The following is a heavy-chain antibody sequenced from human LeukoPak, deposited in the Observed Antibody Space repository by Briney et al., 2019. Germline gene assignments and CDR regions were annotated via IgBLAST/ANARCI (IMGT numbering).Heavy chain of an antibody. CDR1: GFTFSSYG. D-gene: IGHD5-18*01. CDR3: AKDLSSGYSYGYLGDY. CDR2: ISYDGSNK. J-gene: IGHJ4*02. V-gene: IGHV3-30*18. Sequence: GGSLRLSCAASGFTFSSYGMHWVRQAPGKGLEWVAVISYDGSNKYYADPVKGRFTISRDNSKNTLYLQMNSLRAEDTAVYYCAKDLSSGYSYGYLGDYWGQGTLVTVSS.